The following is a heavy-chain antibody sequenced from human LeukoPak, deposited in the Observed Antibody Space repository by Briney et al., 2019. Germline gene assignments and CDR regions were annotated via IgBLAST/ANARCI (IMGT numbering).Heavy chain of an antibody. Sequence: PGGSLRLSGVASGFNISSYVMSWVRQAPGKGLEWVSIIRRSGGDTHYVDSVKGRFTISRDNSKNTLFLQGNSLRAEDTAVYYCAKGRAVEDEKTFDYWGQGTLVTVSS. D-gene: IGHD2-2*01. CDR2: IRRSGGDT. CDR1: GFNISSYV. CDR3: AKGRAVEDEKTFDY. J-gene: IGHJ4*02. V-gene: IGHV3-23*01.